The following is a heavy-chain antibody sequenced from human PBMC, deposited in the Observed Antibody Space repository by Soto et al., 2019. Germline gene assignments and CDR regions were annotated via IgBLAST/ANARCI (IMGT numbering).Heavy chain of an antibody. CDR2: IKSSGSPT. CDR3: ARGLPTWRNDAFDI. D-gene: IGHD1-26*01. V-gene: IGHV3-23*05. Sequence: EVQLLESGGGWVQPGGSLRLSCAASGFTFSTYAMTWVRLAPGRGLEWVLGIKSSGSPTDYPESVKGRFTISRDILMNTLFLDMNGLRAEDTAVYYCARGLPTWRNDAFDIWGQGTMVTVSS. CDR1: GFTFSTYA. J-gene: IGHJ3*02.